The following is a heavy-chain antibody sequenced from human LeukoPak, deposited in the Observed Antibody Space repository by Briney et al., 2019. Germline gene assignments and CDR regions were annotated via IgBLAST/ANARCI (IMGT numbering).Heavy chain of an antibody. CDR2: ISGSGGST. CDR3: AKSVLYYYDSSGYYFYY. V-gene: IGHV3-23*01. J-gene: IGHJ4*02. D-gene: IGHD3-22*01. CDR1: GFTFSSYA. Sequence: GGSLRLSCAASGFTFSSYAMSWVRQAPGKGLEWVSPISGSGGSTYYADSVKGRFTISRDNSKNTLYLQMNSLRAEDTAVYYCAKSVLYYYDSSGYYFYYWGQGTLVTVSS.